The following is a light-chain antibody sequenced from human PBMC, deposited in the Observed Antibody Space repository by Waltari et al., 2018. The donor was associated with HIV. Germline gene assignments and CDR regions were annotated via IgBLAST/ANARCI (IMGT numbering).Light chain of an antibody. CDR1: ALPKNY. CDR2: EDS. CDR3: YSTDSSGKHVV. J-gene: IGLJ2*01. Sequence: SYELTQPPSVSVSPGPTARLTCSGDALPKNYAYWYQQKSGQAPLLVIYEDSKRPSGSTERFCGSSSGTMATLTISGAQVEDEADYYCYSTDSSGKHVVFGGGTKLTVL. V-gene: IGLV3-10*01.